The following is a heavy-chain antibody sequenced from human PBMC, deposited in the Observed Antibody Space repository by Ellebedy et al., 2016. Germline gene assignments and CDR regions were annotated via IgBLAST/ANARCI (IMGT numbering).Heavy chain of an antibody. CDR2: ITDSGDTT. CDR1: GFTFSTYA. Sequence: GGSLRLSCAASGFTFSTYAMTWVRQAPGKGLEWVSSITDSGDTTFYADSVKGRFAISRDNSKNTLSLQMSSLRADDTAVYYCAKYVEKVGGPYAFDIWGQGTMVTVSS. V-gene: IGHV3-23*01. CDR3: AKYVEKVGGPYAFDI. D-gene: IGHD1-26*01. J-gene: IGHJ3*02.